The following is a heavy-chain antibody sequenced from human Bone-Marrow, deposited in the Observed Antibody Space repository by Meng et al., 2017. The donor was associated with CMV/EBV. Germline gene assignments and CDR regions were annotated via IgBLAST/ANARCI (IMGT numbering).Heavy chain of an antibody. CDR1: GYTFTSYG. Sequence: SVKVSCKASGYTFTSYGISWVRQAPGQGLEWMGGIIPIFGTANYAQKFQGRVTITTDESTSTAYMELSSLRSEDTAVYYCARSLIVVAAAISYHYYGMDVWGQGTTVTVSS. CDR3: ARSLIVVAAAISYHYYGMDV. D-gene: IGHD2-2*01. CDR2: IIPIFGTA. V-gene: IGHV1-69*05. J-gene: IGHJ6*02.